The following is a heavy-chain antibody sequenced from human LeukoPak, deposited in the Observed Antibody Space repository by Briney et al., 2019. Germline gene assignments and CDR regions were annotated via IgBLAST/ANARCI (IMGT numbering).Heavy chain of an antibody. V-gene: IGHV1-2*02. Sequence: ASVKVSCKASGYTFTGYYMHWVRQAPGQGLGWMGWINPNSGGTNYAQKFQGRVTMTRDTSISTAYMELSRLRSDDTAVYYCARAADDFDAFDIWGQGTMVTVSS. CDR2: INPNSGGT. J-gene: IGHJ3*02. CDR3: ARAADDFDAFDI. D-gene: IGHD3-3*01. CDR1: GYTFTGYY.